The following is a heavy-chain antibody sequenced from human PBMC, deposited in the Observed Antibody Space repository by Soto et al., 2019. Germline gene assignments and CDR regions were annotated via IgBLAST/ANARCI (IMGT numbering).Heavy chain of an antibody. J-gene: IGHJ4*02. CDR1: GYTFTNYD. D-gene: IGHD7-27*01. V-gene: IGHV1-8*01. Sequence: GGPVKVSCKASGYTFTNYDINWVRQATGQGPEWMGWMNPDSGDTGYVPNFQGRVTMTRSTSISTAYMELSDLRSEDTAVYYCARSRGGTGVHFDFWGQGTQVTVSS. CDR3: ARSRGGTGVHFDF. CDR2: MNPDSGDT.